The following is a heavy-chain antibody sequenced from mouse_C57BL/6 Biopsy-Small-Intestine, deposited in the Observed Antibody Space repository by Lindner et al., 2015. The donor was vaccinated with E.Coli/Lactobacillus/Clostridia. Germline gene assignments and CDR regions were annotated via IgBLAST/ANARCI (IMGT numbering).Heavy chain of an antibody. Sequence: VQLQESGAELVRPGASVKLSCTASGFNIKDDYMHWVKQRPEQGLEWIGWIDPENGDTEHASKFQGKATITADTSSNTAYLQLSSLTSEDTAVYYCITGDYDYAWFAYWGQGTLVTASA. CDR1: GFNIKDDY. CDR2: IDPENGDT. J-gene: IGHJ3*01. V-gene: IGHV14-4*01. D-gene: IGHD2-4*01. CDR3: ITGDYDYAWFAY.